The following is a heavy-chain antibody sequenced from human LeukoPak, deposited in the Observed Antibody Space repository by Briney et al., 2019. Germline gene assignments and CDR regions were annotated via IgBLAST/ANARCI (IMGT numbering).Heavy chain of an antibody. V-gene: IGHV4-59*01. Sequence: SETLSLTCTVSGGSISNKYWSWIRQPPGKGLEWIGYIYYSGSTNYNPSLKSRVTISVDTSKNQFSLKLSSVTAADTAVYYCARGTDSSGWNFDYWGQGTLVTVSS. D-gene: IGHD6-19*01. J-gene: IGHJ4*02. CDR3: ARGTDSSGWNFDY. CDR1: GGSISNKY. CDR2: IYYSGST.